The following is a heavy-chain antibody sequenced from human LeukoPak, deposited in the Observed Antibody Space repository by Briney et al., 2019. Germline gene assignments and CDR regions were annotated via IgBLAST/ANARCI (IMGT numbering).Heavy chain of an antibody. CDR2: ISRSSNYI. D-gene: IGHD3-22*01. Sequence: PGGSLRLSCAAAGFTFSTYRIDWVRQAPGEGLEWVSSISRSSNYIYYADSVKGRFTVSGDNAKNSVYLQMNSLRAEDTAMYYCARGRTSYYDSHDAFDVWGQGTLVTVSS. CDR3: ARGRTSYYDSHDAFDV. CDR1: GFTFSTYR. J-gene: IGHJ3*01. V-gene: IGHV3-21*01.